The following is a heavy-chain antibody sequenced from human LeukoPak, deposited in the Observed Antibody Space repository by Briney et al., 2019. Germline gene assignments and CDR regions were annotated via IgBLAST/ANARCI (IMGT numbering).Heavy chain of an antibody. CDR1: GGSISSYY. D-gene: IGHD3-22*01. CDR2: IYYSGST. V-gene: IGHV4-59*08. J-gene: IGHJ6*03. CDR3: ARLTTMIGPYDYYMDV. Sequence: SETLSLTCTVSGGSISSYYWSWIRQPPGKGLEWIGYIYYSGSTNYNPSLKSRVTISVDTSKNQFSLKLSSVTAADTAVYYCARLTTMIGPYDYYMDVWGKGTTVTASS.